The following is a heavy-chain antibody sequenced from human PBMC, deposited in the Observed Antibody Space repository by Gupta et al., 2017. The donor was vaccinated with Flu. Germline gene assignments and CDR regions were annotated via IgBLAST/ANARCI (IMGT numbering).Heavy chain of an antibody. V-gene: IGHV1-2*02. Sequence: QVQLVQSGAEVKKPGASVKVSCKASGYTFTGYYIHWVRQAPGQGLEWMGWIKPNTGGTNCAQKFQDRVTMTTDTSISTAYMELNRLRSDDTAVYFCARGAFYDYIWGSTIQDFDFWGQGTLVTVPS. CDR1: GYTFTGYY. CDR3: ARGAFYDYIWGSTIQDFDF. CDR2: IKPNTGGT. J-gene: IGHJ4*02. D-gene: IGHD3-16*01.